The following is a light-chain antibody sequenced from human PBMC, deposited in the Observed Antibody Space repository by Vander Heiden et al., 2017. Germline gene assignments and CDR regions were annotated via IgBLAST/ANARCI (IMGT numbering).Light chain of an antibody. Sequence: QSVLTQPPSVSGARGQRVSISCTGSRSDNAVDYDVNWYQQLPATAPTLLIIVNNNRPSGVPDRFSGAKSATSAVLAITGLRAEDEADYYCQAYDSILRGPVFGGGTKLTVL. CDR1: RSDNAVDYD. V-gene: IGLV1-40*01. J-gene: IGLJ3*02. CDR3: QAYDSILRGPV. CDR2: VNN.